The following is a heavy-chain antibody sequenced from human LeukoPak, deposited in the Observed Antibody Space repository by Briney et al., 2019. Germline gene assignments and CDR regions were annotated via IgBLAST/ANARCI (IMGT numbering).Heavy chain of an antibody. D-gene: IGHD3-10*01. CDR2: IKQDGSEK. CDR1: GFTFSSYW. CDR3: ARDDGYGSGSLNPYYCYGMDV. Sequence: GGSRRLSCAASGFTFSSYWMSWVRQAPGKGLEWVANIKQDGSEKNYVDSVKGRFTISRDNAKNSLLLQMDSLRAEDTAVYYCARDDGYGSGSLNPYYCYGMDVWGKGTTVTVSS. J-gene: IGHJ6*04. V-gene: IGHV3-7*03.